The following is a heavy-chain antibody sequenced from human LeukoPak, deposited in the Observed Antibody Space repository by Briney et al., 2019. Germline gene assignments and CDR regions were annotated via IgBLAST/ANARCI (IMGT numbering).Heavy chain of an antibody. CDR1: GDSVSSNSAA. V-gene: IGHV6-1*01. J-gene: IGHJ6*03. CDR3: ARGGLIRAAAVYYYYYYMDV. CDR2: TYYRSKWYN. Sequence: SQTLSLTCAISGDSVSSNSAAWNCIRQSPSRGLEWLGRTYYRSKWYNDYAVSVKSRITINPDTSKNQFSLQLNSVTPEDTAVYYCARGGLIRAAAVYYYYYYMDVWGKGTTVTVSS. D-gene: IGHD6-13*01.